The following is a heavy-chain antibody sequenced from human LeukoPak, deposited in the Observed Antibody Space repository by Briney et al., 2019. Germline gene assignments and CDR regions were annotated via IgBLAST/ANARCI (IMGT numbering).Heavy chain of an antibody. CDR1: GFAFSNYG. CDR2: IWYDGSNK. D-gene: IGHD3-22*01. J-gene: IGHJ4*02. CDR3: ASGESSGPGGDY. V-gene: IGHV3-33*01. Sequence: GRSLRLSCAASGFAFSNYGMHWVRQAPGKGLEWVAVIWYDGSNKYYTDSVKGRFTISRDNSKNTLYLQMNSLRAEDTAVYYCASGESSGPGGDYWGLGTLVTVSS.